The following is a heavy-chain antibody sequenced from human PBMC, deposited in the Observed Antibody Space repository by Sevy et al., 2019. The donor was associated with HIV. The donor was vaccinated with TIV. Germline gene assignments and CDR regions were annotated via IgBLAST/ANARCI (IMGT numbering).Heavy chain of an antibody. CDR2: ISYDGSNK. J-gene: IGHJ4*02. D-gene: IGHD3-22*01. V-gene: IGHV3-30-3*01. Sequence: GGSLRLSCAASGFTFSSYAMHWVRQAPGKGLEWVAVISYDGSNKYYADSVKGRFTISRDNSKNTLYLQMNSLRAEDTAVYYCARDREWLLLPPYYFDYWGQGTLVTVSP. CDR1: GFTFSSYA. CDR3: ARDREWLLLPPYYFDY.